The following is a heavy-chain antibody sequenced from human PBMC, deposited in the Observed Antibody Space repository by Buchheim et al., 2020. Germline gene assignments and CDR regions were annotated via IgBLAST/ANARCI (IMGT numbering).Heavy chain of an antibody. J-gene: IGHJ6*02. CDR3: ARAYYDFWSGYLPGDYGMDV. CDR2: IYYSGST. Sequence: QVQLQESGPGLVKPSQTLSLTCTVSGGSISSGGYYWSWIRQHPGKGLEWIGYIYYSGSTYYHPSPKSRVTITGDTSKNQFSLKLSSVTAADTAVYYCARAYYDFWSGYLPGDYGMDVWGQGTT. CDR1: GGSISSGGYY. V-gene: IGHV4-31*03. D-gene: IGHD3-3*01.